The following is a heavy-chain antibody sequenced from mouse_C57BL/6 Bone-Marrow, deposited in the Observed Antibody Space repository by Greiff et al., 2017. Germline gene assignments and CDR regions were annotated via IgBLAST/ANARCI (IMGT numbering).Heavy chain of an antibody. D-gene: IGHD1-1*01. CDR2: IDPENGDT. CDR1: GFNIKDDY. V-gene: IGHV14-4*01. Sequence: EVQLQQSGAELVRPGASVKLSCTASGFNIKDDYMHWVKQRPEQGLEWIGWIDPENGDTEYASKFQGKATITADTSSNTAYLQLSSLTSEDTAVYYCTTTTPLPVVATRYFDVWGTGTTVTVSS. J-gene: IGHJ1*03. CDR3: TTTTPLPVVATRYFDV.